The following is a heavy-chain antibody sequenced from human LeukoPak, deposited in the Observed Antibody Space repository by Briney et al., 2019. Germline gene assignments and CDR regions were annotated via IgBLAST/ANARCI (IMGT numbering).Heavy chain of an antibody. Sequence: SETLSLTCAVYSGSFSGYYWSWIRQPPGKGLEWIGEINHSGSTNYNPSLKSRVTISVDTSKNQFSLKLSSVTAADTAVYYCARGWELLRPFDYWGQGTLVTVSS. V-gene: IGHV4-34*01. J-gene: IGHJ4*02. CDR2: INHSGST. D-gene: IGHD1-26*01. CDR3: ARGWELLRPFDY. CDR1: SGSFSGYY.